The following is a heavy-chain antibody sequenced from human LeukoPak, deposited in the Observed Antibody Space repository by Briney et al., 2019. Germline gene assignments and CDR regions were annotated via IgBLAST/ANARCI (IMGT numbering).Heavy chain of an antibody. D-gene: IGHD3-22*01. CDR2: IKQDGSGK. Sequence: GGSLRLSCAASGFTFSNYWMNWVRQAPGKGLEWVANIKQDGSGKYYVDSVKGRFTISRDNTKNSLYLQMNSLRAEDTAVYYCARDWNYHDSSGYFSYWGQGTLVTASS. CDR1: GFTFSNYW. CDR3: ARDWNYHDSSGYFSY. V-gene: IGHV3-7*01. J-gene: IGHJ4*02.